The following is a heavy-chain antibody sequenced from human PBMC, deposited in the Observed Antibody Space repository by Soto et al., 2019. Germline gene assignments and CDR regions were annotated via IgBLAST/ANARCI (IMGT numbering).Heavy chain of an antibody. CDR2: ISSSSSYI. Sequence: GGSLRLSCTASAFTFSTYTMHWVRQAPGKGLEWVSSISSSSSYIYYADSLKGRFTISRDNSKNTLYLQMNSLRGEDTAVYYCARGRGYCGGGSCCYDYWGQGTLVLVSS. CDR3: ARGRGYCGGGSCCYDY. CDR1: AFTFSTYT. D-gene: IGHD2-15*01. J-gene: IGHJ4*02. V-gene: IGHV3-21*04.